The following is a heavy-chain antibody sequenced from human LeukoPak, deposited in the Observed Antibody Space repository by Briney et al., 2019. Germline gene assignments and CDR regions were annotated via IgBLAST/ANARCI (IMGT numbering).Heavy chain of an antibody. CDR2: IYPGDSDT. V-gene: IGHV5-51*01. Sequence: GESLKISCKGSGYSFTSYWIGWVRQMPGKGLEWMGIIYPGDSDTRYSPSFQGQVTISADKSISTAYPQWSSLKASDTAMYYCARNEYYYDSSGYPHNAFDIWGQGTMVTVSS. CDR1: GYSFTSYW. CDR3: ARNEYYYDSSGYPHNAFDI. J-gene: IGHJ3*02. D-gene: IGHD3-22*01.